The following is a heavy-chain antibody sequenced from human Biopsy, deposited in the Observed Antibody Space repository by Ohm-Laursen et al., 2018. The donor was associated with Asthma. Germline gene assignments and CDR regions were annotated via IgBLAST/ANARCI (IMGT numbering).Heavy chain of an antibody. V-gene: IGHV1-2*05. J-gene: IGHJ5*02. CDR1: GYTFIGCH. CDR2: INPNRGGT. D-gene: IGHD6-13*01. Sequence: ASVKVSCKASGYTFIGCHIHWMRQAPGQGLEWMGRINPNRGGTNYAQKFQGRSTVTRDTSISTGYMEVSGLRSDDTGVDYRARGQKSAGDRWFDPWGQGTLVTVSS. CDR3: ARGQKSAGDRWFDP.